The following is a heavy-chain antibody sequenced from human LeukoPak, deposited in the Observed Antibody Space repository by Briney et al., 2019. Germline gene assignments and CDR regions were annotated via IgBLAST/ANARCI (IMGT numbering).Heavy chain of an antibody. CDR2: ISNDGSST. D-gene: IGHD5-18*01. Sequence: GGPLRLSCAASGFIFSDSWMHWVRQAPGKGLVWVSRISNDGSSTDYADSVKGRFTISRDNAKNTLYLQMNSLRGEDTAVYYCARGRNTDLQPNNWFDPWGQGILVTVSS. CDR1: GFIFSDSW. CDR3: ARGRNTDLQPNNWFDP. J-gene: IGHJ5*02. V-gene: IGHV3-74*01.